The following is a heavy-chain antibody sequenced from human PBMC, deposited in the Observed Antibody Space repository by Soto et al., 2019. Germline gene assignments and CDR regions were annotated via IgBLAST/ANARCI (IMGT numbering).Heavy chain of an antibody. CDR2: IDPSDSYT. CDR3: ARRHDSSGYAVGDAFDI. CDR1: GYSFTSYW. D-gene: IGHD3-22*01. Sequence: PGESLKISCKGSGYSFTSYWISWVRQMPGKGLEWMGRIDPSDSYTNYSPSFQGHVTISADKSISTAYLQWSSLKASDTAMYYCARRHDSSGYAVGDAFDIWGQGTMVTVSS. V-gene: IGHV5-10-1*01. J-gene: IGHJ3*02.